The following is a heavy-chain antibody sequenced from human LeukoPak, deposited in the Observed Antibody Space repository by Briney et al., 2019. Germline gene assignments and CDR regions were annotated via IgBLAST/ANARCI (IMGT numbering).Heavy chain of an antibody. CDR3: ARVATMIPTLDY. CDR2: ISAYNGNT. V-gene: IGHV1-18*01. Sequence: ASVKVSCKASGYTFTSYGISWVRQAPGQGLEWMRWISAYNGNTNYAQKLQGRVTMTTDTSTSTAYMELRSLRSDDTAVYYCARVATMIPTLDYWGQGTLVTVSS. D-gene: IGHD3-22*01. CDR1: GYTFTSYG. J-gene: IGHJ4*02.